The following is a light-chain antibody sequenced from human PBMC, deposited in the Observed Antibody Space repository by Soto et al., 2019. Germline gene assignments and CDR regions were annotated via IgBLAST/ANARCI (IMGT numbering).Light chain of an antibody. CDR2: ANN. J-gene: IGLJ1*01. Sequence: QSVLTQPPSGSGAPGQRVTISCTWSSSNIGAGYDVHWYQQLPGTAPKLLIYANNNRPSGVPDRFAGSNAGTSVSLAITGLQSDDEADYYCQSYDRTLSGYVFGTGTKVTVL. CDR1: SSNIGAGYD. CDR3: QSYDRTLSGYV. V-gene: IGLV1-40*01.